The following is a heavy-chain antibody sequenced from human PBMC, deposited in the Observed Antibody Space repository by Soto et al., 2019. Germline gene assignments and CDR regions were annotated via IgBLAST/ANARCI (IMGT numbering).Heavy chain of an antibody. V-gene: IGHV1-69*02. Sequence: ASVKVSCKASGGTFSSYTISWVRQAPGQGLEWMGRIIPILGIANYAQKFQGRVTITADKSTSTAYMELSSLRSEDTALYYCAWETGTTGFDYWGQETLVTVSS. CDR1: GGTFSSYT. CDR3: AWETGTTGFDY. CDR2: IIPILGIA. J-gene: IGHJ4*02. D-gene: IGHD1-7*01.